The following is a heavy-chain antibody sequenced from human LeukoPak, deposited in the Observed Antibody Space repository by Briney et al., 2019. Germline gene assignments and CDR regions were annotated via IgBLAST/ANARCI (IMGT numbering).Heavy chain of an antibody. CDR3: ASESRQLGN. CDR2: ISNSGGP. V-gene: IGHV4-59*01. Sequence: SETLSLTCTVSGASISSLYWSWIRQPPGRGLEWIGFISNSGGPTYNPSLNSRVTISLDTSKNQFSLKVNYMTAADTAVYYCASESRQLGNWGQGTLVTVSS. J-gene: IGHJ4*02. D-gene: IGHD1-1*01. CDR1: GASISSLY.